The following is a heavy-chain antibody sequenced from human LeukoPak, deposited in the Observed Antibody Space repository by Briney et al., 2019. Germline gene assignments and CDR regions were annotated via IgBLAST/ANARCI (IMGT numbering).Heavy chain of an antibody. J-gene: IGHJ4*02. CDR2: IDYSGTIT. CDR1: GFAFSSQA. V-gene: IGHV3-23*01. Sequence: PGGSLRLSCAASGFAFSSQAMGWVRQAPGKGLEWVSAIDYSGTITYYADAVKGRFTISRDNSKNALFLQMNSLRAEDTAVYYCAKDARRTNGWYFFDSWGQGTLVTVSS. CDR3: AKDARRTNGWYFFDS. D-gene: IGHD6-19*01.